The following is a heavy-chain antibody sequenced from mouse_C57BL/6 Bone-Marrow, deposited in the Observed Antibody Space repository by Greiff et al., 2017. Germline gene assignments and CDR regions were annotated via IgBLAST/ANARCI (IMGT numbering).Heavy chain of an antibody. CDR1: GFNIKDDY. D-gene: IGHD2-4*01. J-gene: IGHJ4*01. CDR2: IDPENGDT. CDR3: TLYYDYGYAMDY. V-gene: IGHV14-4*01. Sequence: EVKLQESGAELVRPGASVKLSCTASGFNIKDDYLHWVKQRPEPGLAWIGWIDPENGDTEYASKFQGKATITADTSSNTAYLQLSSLTSEDTAVYYCTLYYDYGYAMDYWGQGTSVTVSS.